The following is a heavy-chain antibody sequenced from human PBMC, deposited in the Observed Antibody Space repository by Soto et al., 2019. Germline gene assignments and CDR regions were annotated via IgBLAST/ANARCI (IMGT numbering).Heavy chain of an antibody. V-gene: IGHV4-61*01. CDR3: ARDSTAFLFDY. J-gene: IGHJ4*02. CDR1: GDSVRSGSFC. D-gene: IGHD2-2*01. CDR2: IQSTGRT. Sequence: PSETLSLTCTVSGDSVRSGSFCWTWIRQPPGKGLEWIGDIQSTGRTSYNPSLKSRVTISLDPSKNQFALNLTSVTAADTATYYCARDSTAFLFDYWGQGALVTVSS.